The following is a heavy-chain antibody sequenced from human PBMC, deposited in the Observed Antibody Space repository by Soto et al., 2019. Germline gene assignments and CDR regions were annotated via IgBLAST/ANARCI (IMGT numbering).Heavy chain of an antibody. D-gene: IGHD3-10*01. CDR2: ISAYNGKT. V-gene: IGHV1-18*01. CDR3: GRVPDYYYNGPYQARIYY. CDR1: GYTFTTTY. J-gene: IGHJ4*02. Sequence: ASVKVSCKASGYTFTTTYITWVRQAPGQGLEWMGWISAYNGKTKYARNLEGRVTMTTDTSTSTAYMELRSLRSDDTAVYYCGRVPDYYYNGPYQARIYYWGQGTLVTVSS.